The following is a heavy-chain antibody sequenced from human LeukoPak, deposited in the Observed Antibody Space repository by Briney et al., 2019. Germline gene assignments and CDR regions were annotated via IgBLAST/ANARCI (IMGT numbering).Heavy chain of an antibody. V-gene: IGHV1-69*13. Sequence: SVKVSCKASGGTFGSYAISWVRQAPGQGLEWMGGIIPIFGTANYAQKFQGRVTITADESTSTAYMELSSLRSEDTAVYYCARPARHPLAFDIWGQGTMVTVSS. CDR2: IIPIFGTA. CDR3: ARPARHPLAFDI. CDR1: GGTFGSYA. D-gene: IGHD2-15*01. J-gene: IGHJ3*02.